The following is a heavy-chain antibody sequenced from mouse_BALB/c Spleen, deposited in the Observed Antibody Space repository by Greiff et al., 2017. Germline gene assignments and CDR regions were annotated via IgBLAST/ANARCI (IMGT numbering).Heavy chain of an antibody. CDR3: ARHYGSFPDY. Sequence: VQLKESGGGLVKPGGSLKLSCAASGFAFSSYDMSWVRQTPEKRLEWVAYISSGGGSTYYPDTVKGRFTISRDNAKNTLYLQMSSLKSEDTAMYYCARHYGSFPDYWGQGTTLTVSS. D-gene: IGHD2-1*01. J-gene: IGHJ2*01. CDR1: GFAFSSYD. CDR2: ISSGGGST. V-gene: IGHV5-12-1*01.